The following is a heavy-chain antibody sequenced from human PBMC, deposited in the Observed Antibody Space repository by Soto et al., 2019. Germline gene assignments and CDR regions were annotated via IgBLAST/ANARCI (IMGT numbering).Heavy chain of an antibody. V-gene: IGHV3-30*18. Sequence: QVQLVESGGGVVKPGRSLRLSCVASGFTLSHYDMNWVRQAPGKGLEWVAVVSYDGSNKYYGDSVRGRFTISRDNSKNTRYLQMNSLRAEDTAVYYCEKGELINPQLFEFWGQGALVTVSS. CDR3: EKGELINPQLFEF. J-gene: IGHJ4*02. CDR2: VSYDGSNK. D-gene: IGHD1-26*01. CDR1: GFTLSHYD.